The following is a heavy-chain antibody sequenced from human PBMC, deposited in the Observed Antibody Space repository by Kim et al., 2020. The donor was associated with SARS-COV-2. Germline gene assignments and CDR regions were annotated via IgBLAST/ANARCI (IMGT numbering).Heavy chain of an antibody. CDR1: GGSFSDDS. Sequence: SETLSLTCAVYGGSFSDDSWSWIRQPPGKGLEWIGEINHRGSTNYNSSLKSRVTISIDTSKNQFSLKLSSVTAADTAVYYCARGRGGISMVLVVITAAEYYFAYWGRGSLVTVSS. J-gene: IGHJ4*02. D-gene: IGHD3-22*01. V-gene: IGHV4-34*01. CDR2: INHRGST. CDR3: ARGRGGISMVLVVITAAEYYFAY.